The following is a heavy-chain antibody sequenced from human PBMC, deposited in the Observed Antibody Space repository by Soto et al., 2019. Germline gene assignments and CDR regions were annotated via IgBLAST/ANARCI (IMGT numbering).Heavy chain of an antibody. CDR1: GYTVTNYY. CDR3: ARSDMGGDGALDV. J-gene: IGHJ3*01. D-gene: IGHD3-16*01. CDR2: INPSGGGP. V-gene: IGHV1-46*01. Sequence: QVQLMQSGAEVKQPGAAVKVSCKESGYTVTNYYMHCVRQVPGQGLEWMGIINPSGGGPAHAQNFRGRLTTTSDTSTTTLYIELKSLRSEDTAVSLCARSDMGGDGALDVWGQGTMVTVSS.